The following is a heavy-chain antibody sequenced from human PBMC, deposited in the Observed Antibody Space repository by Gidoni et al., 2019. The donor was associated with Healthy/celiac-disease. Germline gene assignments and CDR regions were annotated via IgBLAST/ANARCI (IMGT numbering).Heavy chain of an antibody. CDR3: ARHVSSGWYGFDY. Sequence: QVQLQESGPGLVKPSETLSLTCTVSGGSISSYYWSWIRQPPGKGLEWIGYIYYSGSTNYNPSLKSRVTISVDTSKNQFSLKLSSVTAADTAVYYCARHVSSGWYGFDYWGQGTLVTVSS. CDR1: GGSISSYY. J-gene: IGHJ4*02. CDR2: IYYSGST. D-gene: IGHD6-19*01. V-gene: IGHV4-59*08.